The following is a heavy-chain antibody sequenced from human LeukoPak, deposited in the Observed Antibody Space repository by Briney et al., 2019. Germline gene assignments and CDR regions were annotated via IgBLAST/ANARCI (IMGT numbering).Heavy chain of an antibody. CDR1: GGSISSGGYY. CDR2: IYYSGST. Sequence: SETLSLTCTVSGGSISSGGYYWSWIRQHPGKGLEWIGYIYYSGSTYYNPSLKSRVTISVDTSKNQFSLKLTSVTAADTAVYYCARGFGDWGLSWFDPWGQGTLVTVSS. J-gene: IGHJ5*02. D-gene: IGHD3-10*01. CDR3: ARGFGDWGLSWFDP. V-gene: IGHV4-31*03.